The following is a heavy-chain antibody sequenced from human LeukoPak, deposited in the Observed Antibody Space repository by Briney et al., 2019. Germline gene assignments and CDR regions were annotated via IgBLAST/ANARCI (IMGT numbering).Heavy chain of an antibody. CDR3: ARTTIFGVVTTAPFDY. V-gene: IGHV1-8*03. CDR2: MNPNSGNT. CDR1: RYTFTSYD. J-gene: IGHJ4*02. D-gene: IGHD3-3*01. Sequence: ASVKVSCKASRYTFTSYDINWVRQATGQGREWVGWMNPNSGNTGYAQKFQGRVTITRNTSISTAYMELSSLRSEDTAVYYCARTTIFGVVTTAPFDYWGQGTLVTVSS.